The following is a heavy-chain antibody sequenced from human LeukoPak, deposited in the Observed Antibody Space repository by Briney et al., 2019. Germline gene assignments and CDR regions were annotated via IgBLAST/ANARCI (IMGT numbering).Heavy chain of an antibody. D-gene: IGHD3-3*01. V-gene: IGHV3-23*01. Sequence: GGSLRLSCAASGFTFSSYAMSWVRQAPGKGLEWVSAISGSGGSTYYADSVKGRFTISRDNFKNTLYLQMNSLRAEDTAVYYCAKSYDFWSGYYTAYWGQGTLVTVSS. CDR2: ISGSGGST. CDR3: AKSYDFWSGYYTAY. J-gene: IGHJ4*02. CDR1: GFTFSSYA.